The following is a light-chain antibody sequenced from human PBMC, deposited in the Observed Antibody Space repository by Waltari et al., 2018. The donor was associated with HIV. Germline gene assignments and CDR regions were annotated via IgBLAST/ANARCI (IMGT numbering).Light chain of an antibody. Sequence: QSALTQPPSASGSAGQSVSISCPGTSRYVGTYNFVSWYRQHPGKAPKLMVYEVTTRPSGVPDRFSGSKSGNTASLTVSGLQAEDEADYYCSSYAGSNNVVFGGGTKLTVL. J-gene: IGLJ2*01. CDR1: SRYVGTYNF. CDR2: EVT. CDR3: SSYAGSNNVV. V-gene: IGLV2-8*01.